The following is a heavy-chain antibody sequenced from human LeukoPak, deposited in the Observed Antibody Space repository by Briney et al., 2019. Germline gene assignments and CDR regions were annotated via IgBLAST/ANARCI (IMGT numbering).Heavy chain of an antibody. J-gene: IGHJ4*02. D-gene: IGHD3-10*01. CDR1: GFTFSSYA. CDR2: ISSSSTNI. Sequence: GGSLRLSCAASGFTFSSYAMNWVRQPPGKGLEWVSYISSSSTNIYYADSVKGRFSISRDNAKNSVYLQLNSLRAEDTALYYCARARPRSYYGSGSFDYWGQGTLVTVSS. V-gene: IGHV3-48*01. CDR3: ARARPRSYYGSGSFDY.